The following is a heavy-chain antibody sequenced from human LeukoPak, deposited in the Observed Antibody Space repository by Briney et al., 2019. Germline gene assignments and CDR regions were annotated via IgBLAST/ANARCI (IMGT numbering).Heavy chain of an antibody. CDR1: GFTFSNAW. CDR2: IKSKTDGGTT. Sequence: PGGSLRFSCAASGFTFSNAWMSWVRQAPGKGLEWVGRIKSKTDGGTTDYAAPVKGRFTISRDDSKNTLYLQMNSLKTEDTAVYYCTTDRREGSYYNFDYWGQGTLVTVSS. D-gene: IGHD1-26*01. J-gene: IGHJ4*02. V-gene: IGHV3-15*01. CDR3: TTDRREGSYYNFDY.